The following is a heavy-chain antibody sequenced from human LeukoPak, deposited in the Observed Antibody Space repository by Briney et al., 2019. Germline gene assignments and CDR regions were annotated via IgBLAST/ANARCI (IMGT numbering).Heavy chain of an antibody. V-gene: IGHV1-8*01. CDR2: MNPNSGNT. J-gene: IGHJ4*02. CDR3: ARAGARQVAAVGY. Sequence: GASVKVSRKASGYTFTSYDINWVRQAPGQGLEWMGWMNPNSGNTGYAQKFQGRVTMTRNTSISTAYMELSSLRSEDTAVYYCARAGARQVAAVGYWGQGTLVTVSS. CDR1: GYTFTSYD. D-gene: IGHD6-13*01.